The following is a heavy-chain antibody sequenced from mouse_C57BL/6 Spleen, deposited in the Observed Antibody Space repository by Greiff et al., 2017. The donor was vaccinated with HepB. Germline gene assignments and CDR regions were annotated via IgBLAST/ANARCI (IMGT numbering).Heavy chain of an antibody. CDR2: IDPSDSYN. J-gene: IGHJ2*01. D-gene: IGHD2-3*01. V-gene: IGHV1-69*01. CDR3: ARRYDGYPYYFDY. CDR1: GYTFTSYW. Sequence: VQLQQSGAELVMPGASVKLSCKASGYTFTSYWMHWVKQRPGQGLEWIGEIDPSDSYNNYNQKFKGKSTLTVDKSSSTAYMQLSSLTSEDSAVYYLARRYDGYPYYFDYWGQGTTLTDSS.